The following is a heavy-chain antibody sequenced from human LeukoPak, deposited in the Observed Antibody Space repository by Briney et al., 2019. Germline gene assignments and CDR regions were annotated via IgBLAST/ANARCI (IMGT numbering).Heavy chain of an antibody. J-gene: IGHJ4*02. V-gene: IGHV4-38-2*01. CDR2: IYHRGNT. D-gene: IGHD3-16*02. Sequence: SETLSLTCAVSNYSISSGYYWGWIRQPPGKGVEWIGSIYHRGNTYYNPSLKSRVTISVNTSKNQFSLKLSSVTAADTAVYYCARIRMITFGGVIVRTYYFDYWGQGTLVIVSS. CDR3: ARIRMITFGGVIVRTYYFDY. CDR1: NYSISSGYY.